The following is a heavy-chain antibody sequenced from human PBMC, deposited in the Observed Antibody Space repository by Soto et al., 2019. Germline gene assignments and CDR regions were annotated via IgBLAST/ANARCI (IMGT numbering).Heavy chain of an antibody. J-gene: IGHJ6*02. CDR3: VRDSDDSSSWYGNYYYGMDV. D-gene: IGHD6-13*01. V-gene: IGHV4-31*03. Sequence: QVQLQESGPGLVKPSQTLSLTCTVSGGSISSGGYYWSWIRQHPGKGLEWIGYIYYSGSTYYNPSLKSRVTISVDTSKNQFSLKLSSVTAADTAVYYCVRDSDDSSSWYGNYYYGMDVWGQGTTVTVSS. CDR1: GGSISSGGYY. CDR2: IYYSGST.